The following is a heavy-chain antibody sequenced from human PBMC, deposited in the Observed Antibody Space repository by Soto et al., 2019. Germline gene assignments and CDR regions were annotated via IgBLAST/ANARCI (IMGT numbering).Heavy chain of an antibody. V-gene: IGHV2-5*02. CDR3: AHRILRTVFGLVTTTAIYFDF. Sequence: ESGPTVVTPAETLTLTCTFSGFSLTTSGVGVGWIRQSPGKAPEWLALIYWDDDKRYSASLKSRLTITKDTSKNQVVLTMASVDPADTATYYCAHRILRTVFGLVTTTAIYFDFWGQGTPVVVSS. CDR1: GFSLTTSGVG. CDR2: IYWDDDK. D-gene: IGHD3-3*01. J-gene: IGHJ4*02.